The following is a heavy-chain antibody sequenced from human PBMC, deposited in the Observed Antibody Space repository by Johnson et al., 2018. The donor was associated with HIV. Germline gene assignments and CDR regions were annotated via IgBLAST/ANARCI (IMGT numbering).Heavy chain of an antibody. V-gene: IGHV3-7*01. J-gene: IGHJ3*02. D-gene: IGHD5-18*01. Sequence: MMLVESGGGLVQPGGSLRLSCAASGFSIRGHWMSWLRQAPGKGLEWVANIKQDGSATSYADSVKGRFTISRDNSKNTLYLQMNSLRAEDTAVYYCARVRGYSYGAHAFDIWGQGTMVTVSS. CDR3: ARVRGYSYGAHAFDI. CDR1: GFSIRGHW. CDR2: IKQDGSAT.